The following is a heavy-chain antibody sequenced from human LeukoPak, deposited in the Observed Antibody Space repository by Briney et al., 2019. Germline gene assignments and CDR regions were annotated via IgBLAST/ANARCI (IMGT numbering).Heavy chain of an antibody. V-gene: IGHV4-31*03. CDR3: ATTYYYDSTGQDAFDI. CDR2: IYYSGST. D-gene: IGHD3-22*01. CDR1: GGSISSGGYY. Sequence: SETLSLTCTVSGGSISSGGYYWSWIRQHPGTGLEWIGYIYYSGSTYYNPSLKSRVAISVDTSKNQFSLKLSSVTAADTVVYYCATTYYYDSTGQDAFDIWGQGTMVTVSS. J-gene: IGHJ3*02.